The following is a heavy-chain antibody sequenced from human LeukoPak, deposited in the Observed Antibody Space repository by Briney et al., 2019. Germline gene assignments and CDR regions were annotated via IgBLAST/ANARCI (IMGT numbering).Heavy chain of an antibody. CDR3: ASGGYTSSWYVVDY. D-gene: IGHD6-13*01. Sequence: PGGSLRLSCAASGFSLSSYGMHWVRQAPGKGLEWVAVISYDGSNKYYADSVKGRFTISRDNSKNTLYLQMSSLRPEDTAVYYCASGGYTSSWYVVDYWGQGTLVTVSS. CDR2: ISYDGSNK. V-gene: IGHV3-30*03. CDR1: GFSLSSYG. J-gene: IGHJ4*02.